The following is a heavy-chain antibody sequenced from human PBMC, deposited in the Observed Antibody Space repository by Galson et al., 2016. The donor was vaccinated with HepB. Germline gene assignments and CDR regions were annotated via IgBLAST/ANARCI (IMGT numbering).Heavy chain of an antibody. Sequence: SLRLSCAGSGFLFRGYGMHWVRQAPGKGLEWLAADSMDGRRKFYADSVKGRFTISRDNSNNMLFLQMSSLRTDDTAIYYCARRHEYCPPVGCSVDYWGQGTLVSVSS. CDR2: DSMDGRRK. V-gene: IGHV3-30*03. CDR3: ARRHEYCPPVGCSVDY. J-gene: IGHJ4*02. CDR1: GFLFRGYG. D-gene: IGHD2/OR15-2a*01.